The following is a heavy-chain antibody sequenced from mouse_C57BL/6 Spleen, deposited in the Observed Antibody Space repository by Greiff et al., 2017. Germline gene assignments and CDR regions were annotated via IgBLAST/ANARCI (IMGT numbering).Heavy chain of an antibody. CDR1: GYTFTSYW. CDR3: ARGIYDGNYGAMDD. CDR2: IDPSDSYT. D-gene: IGHD2-1*01. Sequence: VQLQQPGAELVMPGASVKLSCKASGYTFTSYWMHWVKQRPGQGLEWIGEIDPSDSYTNYNQKFKGKSTLTVDKSSSTAYMQLSSLTSEDSAVYYCARGIYDGNYGAMDDWGQGTSVTVSS. V-gene: IGHV1-69*01. J-gene: IGHJ4*01.